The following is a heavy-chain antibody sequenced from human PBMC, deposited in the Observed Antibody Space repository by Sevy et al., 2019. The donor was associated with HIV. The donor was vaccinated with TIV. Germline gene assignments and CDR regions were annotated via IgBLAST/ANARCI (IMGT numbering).Heavy chain of an antibody. D-gene: IGHD2-8*01. J-gene: IGHJ4*02. CDR3: AREGCTQPHDY. CDR2: FSFGCGRI. Sequence: GGSLRLSCAASGFTFAKYSMSWVRQAPGKGLEWVSTFSFGCGRINYADSVKGRFTISRDDSKNTLFLQMNSLRAEDMATYFCAREGCTQPHDYWGQGTLVTVSS. CDR1: GFTFAKYS. V-gene: IGHV3-23*01.